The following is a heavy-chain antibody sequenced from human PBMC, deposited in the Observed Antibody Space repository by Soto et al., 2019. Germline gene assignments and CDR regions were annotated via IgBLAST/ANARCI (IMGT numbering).Heavy chain of an antibody. CDR3: ASYPSSTIQDGGGY. V-gene: IGHV3-23*01. J-gene: IGHJ4*02. CDR1: GFPFSIYA. D-gene: IGHD2-2*01. CDR2: ISVSGGST. Sequence: GGSLRLSCAASGFPFSIYAMSLVRQAPGKGLEWVSAISVSGGSTYYADSVKGRFTISRDNSKNTLYLQMNSLRAEDTAVYYCASYPSSTIQDGGGYWGQGTLVTVSS.